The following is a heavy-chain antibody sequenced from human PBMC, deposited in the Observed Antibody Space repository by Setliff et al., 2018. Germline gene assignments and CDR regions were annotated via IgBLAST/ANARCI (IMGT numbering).Heavy chain of an antibody. CDR2: ISSSGSTI. CDR1: GFTFSDYY. D-gene: IGHD6-13*01. CDR3: ARRIAWSSSSWYYFDY. J-gene: IGHJ4*02. Sequence: PGGSLRLSCAASGFTFSDYYMSWIRQAPGKGPEWVSYISSSGSTIYYADSVKGRFTISRDNAKNSLYLQMNSLRAEDTAVYYCARRIAWSSSSWYYFDYWGQGTLVTVSS. V-gene: IGHV3-11*01.